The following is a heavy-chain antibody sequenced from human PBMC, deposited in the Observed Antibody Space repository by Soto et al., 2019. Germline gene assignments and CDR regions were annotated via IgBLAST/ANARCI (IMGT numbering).Heavy chain of an antibody. Sequence: SETLSLTCTVSGGSISNDDYYWSWIRQHPGKGLEWIGYISYTGSTYYNPSLKSRMTISVDTSKNQFSLNLNSVTAADTAVYNCAGSVVDATLRFDYWGQGTPVTVSS. CDR3: AGSVVDATLRFDY. CDR1: GGSISNDDYY. CDR2: ISYTGST. D-gene: IGHD2-15*01. J-gene: IGHJ4*02. V-gene: IGHV4-31*03.